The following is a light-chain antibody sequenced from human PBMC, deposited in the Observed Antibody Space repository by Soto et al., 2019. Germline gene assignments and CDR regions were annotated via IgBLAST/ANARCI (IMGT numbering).Light chain of an antibody. CDR2: EVS. CDR1: SNDVGGYAY. V-gene: IGLV2-14*01. Sequence: QSALTQPASVSGSPAQSITISCTGTSNDVGGYAYVSWYQQYPGKAPKLVISEVSNRPSGVSHRFSGSRSGNTASLTISGLQAEDEADYHCCSYTGNTTPVFGGGTKLTVL. CDR3: CSYTGNTTPV. J-gene: IGLJ3*02.